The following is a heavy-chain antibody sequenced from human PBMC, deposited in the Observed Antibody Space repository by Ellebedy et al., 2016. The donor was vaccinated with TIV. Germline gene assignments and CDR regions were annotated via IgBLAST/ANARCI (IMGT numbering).Heavy chain of an antibody. J-gene: IGHJ4*02. Sequence: GESLKISCAASGFTFSRYWMSWVRQAPGKGLEWAANIKEDGSEKHYVDSVRGRFTISRDNSKNMVYLQLNSLTAEDTAVYYCVKEGEGGDYNSHFQYWGQGNLVTVSS. CDR2: IKEDGSEK. CDR1: GFTFSRYW. CDR3: VKEGEGGDYNSHFQY. D-gene: IGHD4-17*01. V-gene: IGHV3-7*03.